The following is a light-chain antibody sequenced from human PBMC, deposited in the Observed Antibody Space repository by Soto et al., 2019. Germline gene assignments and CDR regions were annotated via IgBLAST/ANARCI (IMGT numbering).Light chain of an antibody. CDR3: QHYNSYSEA. V-gene: IGKV3-20*01. Sequence: EILLTQSPGTLSLSPGERATLSCRASQSVSNKYLAWYQQKPGQAPRLLIYGASNRATGIPGRSRGSGSGTEFTLTISSLPPDDFETYYCQHYNSYSEAFGQGTKVDIK. CDR2: GAS. J-gene: IGKJ1*01. CDR1: QSVSNKY.